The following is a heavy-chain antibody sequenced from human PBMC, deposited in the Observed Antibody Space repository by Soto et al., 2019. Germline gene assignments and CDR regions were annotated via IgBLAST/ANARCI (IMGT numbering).Heavy chain of an antibody. CDR3: ARDALGNFYDILTPRDYYFYYYMDV. J-gene: IGHJ6*03. D-gene: IGHD3-9*01. V-gene: IGHV3-48*01. CDR1: GFSFNNYN. Sequence: EVQLVESGGGLVQPGRSLRLSCAASGFSFNNYNMNWVRQAPGKGLEWLSYISISSSTIYYADAAKGRFTISRDNAKDSLYLQMNSLRAEDTAVYYCARDALGNFYDILTPRDYYFYYYMDVWGKGTTVTVSS. CDR2: ISISSSTI.